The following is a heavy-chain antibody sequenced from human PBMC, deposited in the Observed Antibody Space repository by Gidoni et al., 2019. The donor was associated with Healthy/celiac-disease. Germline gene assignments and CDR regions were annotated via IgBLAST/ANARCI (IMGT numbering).Heavy chain of an antibody. CDR2: ISPIFGTA. V-gene: IGHV1-69*06. D-gene: IGHD2-15*01. J-gene: IGHJ6*02. Sequence: QVQLVQSGDAVKKPGSSVKVSCKASGVTFSSYAISWVRQAPGRGLEWMGGISPIFGTANYAQKFQDRVTIAADKSTSTAYRELSSLRSEDTAVYYCARGRGIVGVLAATPIGGGMDVWGQGTTVTVSS. CDR3: ARGRGIVGVLAATPIGGGMDV. CDR1: GVTFSSYA.